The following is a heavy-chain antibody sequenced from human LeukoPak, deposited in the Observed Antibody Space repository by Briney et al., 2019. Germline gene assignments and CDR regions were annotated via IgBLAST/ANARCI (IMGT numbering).Heavy chain of an antibody. CDR1: GGSISSSSYY. CDR3: AREGYSSGWSNVAEYFQH. CDR2: IYYSGST. D-gene: IGHD6-19*01. Sequence: SETLSLTCTVSGGSISSSSYYWGWIRQPPGKGLEWIGSIYYSGSTYYNPSLKSRVTISVDTSKNQFSLKLSSVTAADTAVYYCAREGYSSGWSNVAEYFQHWGQGTLVTVSS. J-gene: IGHJ1*01. V-gene: IGHV4-39*07.